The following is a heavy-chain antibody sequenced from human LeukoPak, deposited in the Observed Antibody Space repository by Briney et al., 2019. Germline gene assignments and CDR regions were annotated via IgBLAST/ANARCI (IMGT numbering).Heavy chain of an antibody. J-gene: IGHJ4*02. CDR3: ARQPEPYGSGSFLDY. Sequence: KPSETLSLTCAVSGYSISSGYYWGWIRQPPGKGMEWIGSIYHSGSTYYNPSLKSRVTISVDTSKNQFSLKLSSVTAADTAVYYCARQPEPYGSGSFLDYWGQGTLVTVSS. CDR1: GYSISSGYY. CDR2: IYHSGST. D-gene: IGHD3-10*01. V-gene: IGHV4-38-2*01.